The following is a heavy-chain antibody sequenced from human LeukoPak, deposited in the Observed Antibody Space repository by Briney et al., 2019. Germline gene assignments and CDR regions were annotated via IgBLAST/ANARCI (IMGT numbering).Heavy chain of an antibody. CDR2: IYYSGST. CDR3: ARSLQQWLVRVGWFDP. D-gene: IGHD6-19*01. CDR1: GGSISSYY. J-gene: IGHJ5*02. V-gene: IGHV4-59*01. Sequence: TSETLSLTCTVSGGSISSYYWSWIRQPPGKGLEWIGYIYYSGSTNYNPSLKSRVTISVDTSKNQFSLKLSSVTAADTAVYYCARSLQQWLVRVGWFDPWGQGTLVTVSS.